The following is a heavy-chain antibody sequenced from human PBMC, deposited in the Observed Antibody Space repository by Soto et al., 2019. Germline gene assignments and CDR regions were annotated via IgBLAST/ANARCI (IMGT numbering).Heavy chain of an antibody. CDR2: ISYDGSDK. CDR1: GFTFSSYA. V-gene: IGHV3-30-3*01. J-gene: IGHJ5*02. CDR3: ARDNTVTTCFDP. D-gene: IGHD4-17*01. Sequence: GGSLRLSCAASGFTFSSYAMHWVRQAPGKGLEWVAIISYDGSDKYYADSVKGRFTISRDNSKNTLYLQMNSLRAEDTAVYYCARDNTVTTCFDPWGQGTLVTVSS.